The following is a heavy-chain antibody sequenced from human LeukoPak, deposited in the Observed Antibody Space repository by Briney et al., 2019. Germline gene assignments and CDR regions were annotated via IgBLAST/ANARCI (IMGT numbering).Heavy chain of an antibody. Sequence: GGSLRLSCAASGFTFSSYSMNWVRQAPGKGLEWVSSISTSGIYIYYADSVKGRFTISRDNAKNSLYLQMNSLRAEDTAVYYCARVVRGISNAFDIWGQGTMVTVSS. CDR3: ARVVRGISNAFDI. V-gene: IGHV3-21*01. CDR2: ISTSGIYI. CDR1: GFTFSSYS. D-gene: IGHD3-10*01. J-gene: IGHJ3*02.